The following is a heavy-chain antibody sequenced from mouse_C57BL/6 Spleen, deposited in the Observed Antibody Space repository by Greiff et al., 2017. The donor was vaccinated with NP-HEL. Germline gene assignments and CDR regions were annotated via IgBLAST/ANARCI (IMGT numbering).Heavy chain of an antibody. CDR1: GYTFTSYW. CDR3: ARGGWDHYFDY. J-gene: IGHJ2*01. CDR2: ICPSDSYT. V-gene: IGHV1-69*01. D-gene: IGHD4-1*01. Sequence: VQLQQPGAELVMPGASVKLSCKASGYTFTSYWMHWVKQRPGHGLEWIGEICPSDSYTNYNQKFKGKSTLTVDKSSSTAYMQLSSLTSEDSAVYYCARGGWDHYFDYWGQGTTLTVSS.